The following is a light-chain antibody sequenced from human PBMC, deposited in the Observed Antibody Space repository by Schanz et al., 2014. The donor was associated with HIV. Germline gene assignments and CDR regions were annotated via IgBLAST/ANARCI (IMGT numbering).Light chain of an antibody. CDR2: DAS. CDR3: QQYGGSPT. V-gene: IGKV3-20*01. Sequence: EIVLTQSPGTLSLSPGERATLSCRARQSVSSFLAWYQQKPGQAPRLLISDASRRATGIPARFSGSGSGTDFTLTISRLEPEDFAVYYCQQYGGSPTFGQGTKVEIK. CDR1: QSVSSF. J-gene: IGKJ1*01.